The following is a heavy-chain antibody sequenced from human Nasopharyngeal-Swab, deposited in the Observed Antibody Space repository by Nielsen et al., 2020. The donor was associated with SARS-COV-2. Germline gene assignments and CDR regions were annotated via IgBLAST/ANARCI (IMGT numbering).Heavy chain of an antibody. J-gene: IGHJ4*02. D-gene: IGHD5-24*01. CDR3: ARDGDRRERWLQFLDY. V-gene: IGHV1-69*13. Sequence: SVKVSCKASGGTFSSYAINWMRQAPGQGLEWMGGIIPIFGTANYAQKFQGRVTITADESTSTAYMELSSLRSEDTAVYYCARDGDRRERWLQFLDYWGQGTLVTVSS. CDR2: IIPIFGTA. CDR1: GGTFSSYA.